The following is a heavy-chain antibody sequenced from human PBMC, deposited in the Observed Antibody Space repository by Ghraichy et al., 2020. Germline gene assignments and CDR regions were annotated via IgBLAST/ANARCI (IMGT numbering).Heavy chain of an antibody. CDR2: IKQDGSEK. V-gene: IGHV3-7*01. J-gene: IGHJ3*02. CDR1: GFTFSNYW. D-gene: IGHD1-26*01. Sequence: GASLRLSCAASGFTFSNYWMSWVRQAPGKGLEWVANIKQDGSEKNYVDSVKGRFTISRDNAKNSLYLQMNTLRAEDTALFYCARKGGSHPNDAFDIWGQGTMVTVSS. CDR3: ARKGGSHPNDAFDI.